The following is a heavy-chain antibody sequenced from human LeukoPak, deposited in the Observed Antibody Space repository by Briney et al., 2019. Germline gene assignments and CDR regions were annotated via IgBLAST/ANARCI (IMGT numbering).Heavy chain of an antibody. CDR2: IRYDGSSE. J-gene: IGHJ4*02. CDR1: GFTFSTYG. CDR3: ARYCSGGSCYMGLI. V-gene: IGHV3-33*01. Sequence: PGGSLRLSCAASGFTFSTYGTHWVRQAPGKGLEWVADIRYDGSSEYYADSVKGRFIISRDNSKNTLYLQMNSLRAEDTAVYYCARYCSGGSCYMGLIWGQGTLVTVSS. D-gene: IGHD2-15*01.